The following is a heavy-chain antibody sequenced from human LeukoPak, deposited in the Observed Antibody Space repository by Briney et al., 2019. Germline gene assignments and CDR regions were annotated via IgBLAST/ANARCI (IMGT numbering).Heavy chain of an antibody. CDR2: IIPIFGTA. J-gene: IGHJ4*02. Sequence: SVKVSCKVSGYTLTELSMHWVRQAPGQGLEWMGGIIPIFGTANYAQKFQGRVTITADESTSTAYMELSSLRSEDTAVYYCASGGELWPRYFDYWGQGTLVTVSS. V-gene: IGHV1-69*13. CDR1: GYTLTELS. D-gene: IGHD3-16*01. CDR3: ASGGELWPRYFDY.